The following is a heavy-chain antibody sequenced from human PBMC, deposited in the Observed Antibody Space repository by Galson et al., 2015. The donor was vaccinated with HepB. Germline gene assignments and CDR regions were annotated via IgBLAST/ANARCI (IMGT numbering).Heavy chain of an antibody. D-gene: IGHD3-3*01. CDR3: ARDPYWSADSIYSYYYGMDV. J-gene: IGHJ6*02. CDR2: ISSDGSRT. V-gene: IGHV3-74*03. Sequence: LRLSCAAAGLSFKRYWMHWVRQAPGKGLAWISRISSDGSRTSYADGVKGRFTISRDNAKNTLHLQMSGLTAEDTAVYYCARDPYWSADSIYSYYYGMDVWGQGTTVTVSS. CDR1: GLSFKRYW.